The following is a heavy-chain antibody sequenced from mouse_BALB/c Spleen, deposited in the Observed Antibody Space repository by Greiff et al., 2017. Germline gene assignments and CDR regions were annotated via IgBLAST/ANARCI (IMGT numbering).Heavy chain of an antibody. V-gene: IGHV5-9-4*01. CDR2: ISSGGSYT. CDR3: ARDTGGYGNYRYFDY. Sequence: EVMLVESGGGLVKPGGSLKLSCAASGFTFSSYAMSWVRQSPEKRLEWVAEISSGGSYTYYPDTVTGRFTISRDNAKNTRYLEMSSLRSEDTAMYYCARDTGGYGNYRYFDYWGQGTTLTVSS. CDR1: GFTFSSYA. D-gene: IGHD2-1*01. J-gene: IGHJ2*01.